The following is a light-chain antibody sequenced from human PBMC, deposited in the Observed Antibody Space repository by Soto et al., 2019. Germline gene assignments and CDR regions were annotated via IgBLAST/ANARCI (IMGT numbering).Light chain of an antibody. CDR1: QSINSW. J-gene: IGKJ1*01. CDR2: KAS. CDR3: QQYHSYSWT. Sequence: DIQMTQPPSTLSASVGDRVTITCRASQSINSWLAWYQQKPGKAPSLVIYKASILESGVPSRFSGSGSGTEFTLTISSLQPDDFATYYCQQYHSYSWTFGQGTKVDMK. V-gene: IGKV1-5*03.